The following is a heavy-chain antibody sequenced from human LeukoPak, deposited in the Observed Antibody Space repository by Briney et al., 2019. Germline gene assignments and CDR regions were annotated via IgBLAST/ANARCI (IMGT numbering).Heavy chain of an antibody. V-gene: IGHV3-23*01. CDR3: AREGQYNWNILY. J-gene: IGHJ4*02. CDR1: GFRVSDYY. CDR2: ITSSGGTT. D-gene: IGHD1/OR15-1a*01. Sequence: GGSLRLSCAVSGFRVSDYYVSWVRQAPGKGLEWVSGITSSGGTTYHAESVKGRFLISRDNSKNTLYLQMNSLRAEDTAIYFCAREGQYNWNILYWGQGTQVTVSS.